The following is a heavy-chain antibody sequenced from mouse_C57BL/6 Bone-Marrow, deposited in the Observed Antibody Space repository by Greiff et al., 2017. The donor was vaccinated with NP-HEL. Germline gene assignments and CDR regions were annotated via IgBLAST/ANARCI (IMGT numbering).Heavy chain of an antibody. CDR1: GYSITSGYY. Sequence: EVKLMESGPGLVKPSQSLSLTCSVTGYSITSGYYWNWIRQFPGNKLEWMGYISYDGSNNYNPSLKNRISITRDTSKNQFFLKLNSVTTEDTATYYCARPTTVVATRYFDVWGTGTTVTVSS. J-gene: IGHJ1*03. D-gene: IGHD1-1*01. CDR2: ISYDGSN. V-gene: IGHV3-6*01. CDR3: ARPTTVVATRYFDV.